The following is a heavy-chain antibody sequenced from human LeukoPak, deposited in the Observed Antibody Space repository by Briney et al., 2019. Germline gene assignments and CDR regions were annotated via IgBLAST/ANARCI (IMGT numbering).Heavy chain of an antibody. V-gene: IGHV4-59*01. J-gene: IGHJ4*02. CDR3: ARAQRVGTRPFDY. Sequence: SETLSLTCTVSGGSISSYYWSWIRQPPGKGLEWIGYIYYSGSTNYNPSLKSRVTISVDTSKNPFSLKLSSVTAADTAVYYCARAQRVGTRPFDYWGQGTLVTVSS. D-gene: IGHD1-14*01. CDR1: GGSISSYY. CDR2: IYYSGST.